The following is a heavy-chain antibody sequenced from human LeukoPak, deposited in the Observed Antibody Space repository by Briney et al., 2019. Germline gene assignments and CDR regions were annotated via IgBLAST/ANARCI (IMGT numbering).Heavy chain of an antibody. CDR1: GYTFTGYY. CDR3: ARGFKYYYGSGSHLEYYYGMDV. V-gene: IGHV1-2*04. D-gene: IGHD3-10*01. J-gene: IGHJ6*04. CDR2: INPNSGGT. Sequence: ASVKVSRKASGYTFTGYYMHWVRQAPGQGLEWMGWINPNSGGTNYAQKFQGWVTMTRDTSISTAYMELSRLRSDDTAVYYCARGFKYYYGSGSHLEYYYGMDVWGKGTTVTVSS.